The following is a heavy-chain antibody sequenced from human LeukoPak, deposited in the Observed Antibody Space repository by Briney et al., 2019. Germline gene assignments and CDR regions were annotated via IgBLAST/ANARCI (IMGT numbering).Heavy chain of an antibody. V-gene: IGHV3-23*01. CDR3: AKVRGRVLGPDFGYYFDY. CDR2: LSDSGGST. Sequence: GGSLRLSCAASGFTFNTYAMSWVRQAPGTGLEGVSALSDSGGSTSYADSVRGRFTISRDNSRNTLYLQMNSLRADDTAVYYCAKVRGRVLGPDFGYYFDYWGQGTVVTVSS. D-gene: IGHD2-8*02. CDR1: GFTFNTYA. J-gene: IGHJ4*02.